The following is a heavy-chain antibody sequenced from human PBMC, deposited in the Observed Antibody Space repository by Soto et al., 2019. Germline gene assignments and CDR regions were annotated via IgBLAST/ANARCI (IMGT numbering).Heavy chain of an antibody. J-gene: IGHJ4*02. CDR3: AHRGGAAVGLYYFDY. V-gene: IGHV2-5*01. CDR2: IYWHDDK. D-gene: IGHD6-13*01. CDR1: GFSLSTTGVG. Sequence: PTLVNPTQTLTLTCTFSGFSLSTTGVGVGWIRQPPGKALEWLALIYWHDDKRYSPSLKSRLTITKDASKNQVVLTMTDVDPVDTATYYCAHRGGAAVGLYYFDYWGPGTLVTVSS.